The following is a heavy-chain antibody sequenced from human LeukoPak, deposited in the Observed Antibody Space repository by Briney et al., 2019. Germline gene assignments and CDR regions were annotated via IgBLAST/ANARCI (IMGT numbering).Heavy chain of an antibody. CDR1: GYTFTSYD. D-gene: IGHD6-6*01. J-gene: IGHJ5*02. CDR2: MNPNSGNT. CDR3: ARGREYSSSSGGWFDP. V-gene: IGHV1-8*01. Sequence: GASVKVSCKASGYTFTSYDINWVRQATGQGLEWMGWMNPNSGNTGYAQKFQGRVTMTRNTSISTAYMEPSSLRSEDTAVYYCARGREYSSSSGGWFDPWGQGTLVTVSS.